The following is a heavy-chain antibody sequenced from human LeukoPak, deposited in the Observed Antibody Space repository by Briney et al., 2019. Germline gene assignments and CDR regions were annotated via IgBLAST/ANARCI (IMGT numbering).Heavy chain of an antibody. D-gene: IGHD5/OR15-5a*01. V-gene: IGHV4-39*07. CDR1: GGSITDGTFY. Sequence: SETLSLTCIVSGGSITDGTFYWGWTRQSPGKGLEWIGTIHHSGSTFYNPSLQSRVTISVDTSKNQFSLKLSSVTAADTAVYYCGRAGILSTGDYFDPWGQGTLVTVSS. CDR3: GRAGILSTGDYFDP. J-gene: IGHJ5*02. CDR2: IHHSGST.